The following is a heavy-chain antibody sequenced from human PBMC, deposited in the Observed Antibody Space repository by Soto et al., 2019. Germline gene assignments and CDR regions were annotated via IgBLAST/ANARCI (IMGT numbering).Heavy chain of an antibody. CDR3: ARGKGMEENYYYYGLDI. Sequence: EASVKVSCKASGYSFSTYAMHWVRQAPGQSLEWMGWINGGTGQTKFSQRFQDRIAITRDTSASTAYMELSSLRSEDTAVYYCARGKGMEENYYYYGLDIWGQGTTVTVSS. J-gene: IGHJ6*02. D-gene: IGHD1-1*01. CDR2: INGGTGQT. CDR1: GYSFSTYA. V-gene: IGHV1-3*01.